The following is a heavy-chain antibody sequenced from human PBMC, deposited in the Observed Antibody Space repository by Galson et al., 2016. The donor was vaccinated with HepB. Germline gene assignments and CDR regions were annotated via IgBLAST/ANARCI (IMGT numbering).Heavy chain of an antibody. V-gene: IGHV3-23*01. CDR1: GFTFSSYA. D-gene: IGHD3-3*01. CDR3: AKGSRRGFLEWLPRMERYYYGMDV. Sequence: SLRLSCAASGFTFSSYAMSWVRQAPGKGLEWVSAISGSGGSTYYEDSVKGRFTISRDNSKNTLYLQMNSLRAEDTAVYYCAKGSRRGFLEWLPRMERYYYGMDVWGQGTTVTVSS. CDR2: ISGSGGST. J-gene: IGHJ6*02.